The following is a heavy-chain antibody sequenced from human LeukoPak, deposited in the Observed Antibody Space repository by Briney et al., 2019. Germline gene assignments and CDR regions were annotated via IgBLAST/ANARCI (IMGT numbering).Heavy chain of an antibody. CDR1: GFTLSSYD. CDR3: ARESESYDSTGSTFAY. V-gene: IGHV3-23*01. D-gene: IGHD3-22*01. J-gene: IGHJ4*02. CDR2: ISGTGGST. Sequence: GGSLRLSCAASGFTLSSYDMTWVRQAPGKGLEWVSGISGTGGSTYYADSVKGRFTISRDDSKNTLYLQMHSLRAEDTAVYYCARESESYDSTGSTFAYWGQGTLVTVSS.